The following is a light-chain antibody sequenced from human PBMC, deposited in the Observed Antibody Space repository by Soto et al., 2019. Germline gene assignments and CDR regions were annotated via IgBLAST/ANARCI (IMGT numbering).Light chain of an antibody. CDR2: EVS. J-gene: IGLJ2*01. CDR3: FSYADNYTYVV. Sequence: QSALTQPASVSGSPGQPMTISCTGTSSDVGSYNLVSWYQQHPGKAPKLMIFEVSKRPSGVSNRFSGSKSGNTASLTISGLQADDEAEYYCFSYADNYTYVVFGGGTKLTVL. V-gene: IGLV2-23*02. CDR1: SSDVGSYNL.